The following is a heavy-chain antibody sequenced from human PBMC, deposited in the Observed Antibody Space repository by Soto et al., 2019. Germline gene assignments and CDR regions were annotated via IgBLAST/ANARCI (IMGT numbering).Heavy chain of an antibody. V-gene: IGHV5-51*01. CDR1: GYSFTSYW. CDR3: ATLGGDGYNSNYYYGMDV. Sequence: GESLTISCTCSGYSFTSYWIGWVRQMPGKGLEWMGIIYPGDSDTRYSPSFQGQVTISADKSISTAYLQWSSLKASDTAMYYCATLGGDGYNSNYYYGMDVWGQGTTVTVSS. D-gene: IGHD3-16*01. J-gene: IGHJ6*02. CDR2: IYPGDSDT.